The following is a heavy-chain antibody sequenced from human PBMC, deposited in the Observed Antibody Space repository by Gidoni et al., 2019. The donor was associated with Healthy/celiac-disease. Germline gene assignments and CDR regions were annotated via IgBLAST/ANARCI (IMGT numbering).Heavy chain of an antibody. V-gene: IGHV3-30*04. CDR1: GFTFSRYA. Sequence: QVQLVESGGGVVQPGRSLRPSCAASGFTFSRYAMHWVRQAPGKGLEWVAVISYDGSNKYYADSVKGRFTISRDNSKNTLYLQMNSLRAEDTAVYYCAAQFLEWLAPHQFDYWGQGTLVTVSS. CDR2: ISYDGSNK. D-gene: IGHD3-3*01. J-gene: IGHJ4*02. CDR3: AAQFLEWLAPHQFDY.